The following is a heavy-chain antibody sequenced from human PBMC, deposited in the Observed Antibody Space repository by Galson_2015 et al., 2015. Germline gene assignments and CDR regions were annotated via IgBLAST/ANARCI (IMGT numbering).Heavy chain of an antibody. J-gene: IGHJ6*02. V-gene: IGHV4-31*03. CDR2: IYYSGST. CDR1: GGSISSGGYY. CDR3: ARSDITMVRGVRQSYGMDV. D-gene: IGHD3-10*01. Sequence: TLSLTCTVSGGSISSGGYYWSWIRQHPGKGLEWIGYIYYSGSTYYNPSLKSRVTISVDTSKNQFSLKLSSVTAADTAVYYCARSDITMVRGVRQSYGMDVWGQGTTVTVSS.